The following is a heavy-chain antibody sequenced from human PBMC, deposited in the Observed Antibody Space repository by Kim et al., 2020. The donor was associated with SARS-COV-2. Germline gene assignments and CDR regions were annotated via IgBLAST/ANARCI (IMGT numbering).Heavy chain of an antibody. D-gene: IGHD6-19*01. Sequence: GGSLRLSCAASGFTFSDYWMHWVRQAPGSGLVWVSRIKRDGSGPTYADSVKGRFTISRDNAKNTLYLQMNSLTDEDTAMYYCARETAVTGRDYFDFWGQG. CDR1: GFTFSDYW. V-gene: IGHV3-74*01. J-gene: IGHJ4*02. CDR3: ARETAVTGRDYFDF. CDR2: IKRDGSGP.